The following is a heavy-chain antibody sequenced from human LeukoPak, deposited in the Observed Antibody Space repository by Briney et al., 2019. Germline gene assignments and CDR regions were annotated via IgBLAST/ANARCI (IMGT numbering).Heavy chain of an antibody. V-gene: IGHV3-33*01. Sequence: PGGSLRLSCAASGFTFSSYGMHWVRQAPGKGLEWVAVIWYDGSNKYYADSVKGRFTISRDNSKNALYLQMNSLRAEDTAVYYCARPTTTSLLLWFGEEGFDYWGQGTLVTVSS. J-gene: IGHJ4*02. CDR2: IWYDGSNK. CDR1: GFTFSSYG. CDR3: ARPTTTSLLLWFGEEGFDY. D-gene: IGHD3-10*01.